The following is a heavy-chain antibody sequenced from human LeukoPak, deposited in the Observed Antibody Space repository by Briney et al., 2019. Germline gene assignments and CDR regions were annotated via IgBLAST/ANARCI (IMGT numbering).Heavy chain of an antibody. CDR2: INHSGST. CDR1: GGSISSYY. Sequence: SETLSLTCTVSGGSISSYYWSWIRQPPGKGLEWIGEINHSGSTNYNPSLKSRVTISVDTSKNQFSLKLSSVTAADTAVYYCARVRTYPDYWGQGTLVTVSS. D-gene: IGHD2-2*01. CDR3: ARVRTYPDY. J-gene: IGHJ4*02. V-gene: IGHV4-34*01.